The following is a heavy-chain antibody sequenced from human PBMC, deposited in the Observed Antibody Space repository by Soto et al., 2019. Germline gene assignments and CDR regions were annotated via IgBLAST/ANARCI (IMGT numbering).Heavy chain of an antibody. V-gene: IGHV1-18*04. J-gene: IGHJ4*02. Sequence: ASVKVSCKASGYTFTSHGLSWVRQAPGQGPEWMGWIYNGNTNYAQKFQGRVTMTTETSTSTAYMELRSLRSDDTAIYYCARERYESGGPPIYWGQGTLVTVSS. D-gene: IGHD3-22*01. CDR2: IYNGNT. CDR3: ARERYESGGPPIY. CDR1: GYTFTSHG.